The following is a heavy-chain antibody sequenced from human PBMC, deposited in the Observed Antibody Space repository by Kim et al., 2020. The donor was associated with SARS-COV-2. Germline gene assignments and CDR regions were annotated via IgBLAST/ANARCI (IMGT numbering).Heavy chain of an antibody. J-gene: IGHJ4*02. D-gene: IGHD6-19*01. CDR3: AKDDGYSSGWSFDY. V-gene: IGHV3-43*01. Sequence: ADSVKGRFTISRDNSKNSLYLQMNSLRTEDTALYYCAKDDGYSSGWSFDYWGQGTLVTVSS.